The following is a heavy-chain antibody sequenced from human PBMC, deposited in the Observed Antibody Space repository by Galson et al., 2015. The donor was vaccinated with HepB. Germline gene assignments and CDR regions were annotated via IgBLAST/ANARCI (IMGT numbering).Heavy chain of an antibody. CDR1: GYTFTGYY. Sequence: SVKVSCKASGYTFTGYYMHWVRQAPGQGLEWMGRINPNSGGTNYAQKFQGRVTMTRDASISTAYMELSRLRSDDTAVYYCARDGNIVATIGYYYYGMDVWGQGTTVTVSS. J-gene: IGHJ6*02. CDR3: ARDGNIVATIGYYYYGMDV. D-gene: IGHD5-12*01. V-gene: IGHV1-2*06. CDR2: INPNSGGT.